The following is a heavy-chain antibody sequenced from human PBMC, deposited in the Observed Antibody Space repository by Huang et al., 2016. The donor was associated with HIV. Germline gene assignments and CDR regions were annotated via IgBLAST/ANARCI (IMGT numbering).Heavy chain of an antibody. V-gene: IGHV3-30*02. CDR1: GFSFSHYG. CDR2: IRFEGGNK. D-gene: IGHD2-21*02. J-gene: IGHJ4*02. CDR3: ATDLGGYSFDY. Sequence: QEQLVESGGGVVQPGGSLRLSCATSGFSFSHYGMHWVRQAQVKGLGWVALIRFEGGNKHDADSAKGRLTISRDNSKKMLFLEMNSLRGDDTAFYYCATDLGGYSFDYWGQGALVSVSS.